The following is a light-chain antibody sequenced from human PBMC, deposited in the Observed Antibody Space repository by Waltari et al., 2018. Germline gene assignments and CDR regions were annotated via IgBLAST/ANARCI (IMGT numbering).Light chain of an antibody. CDR3: QQSHSAPLA. J-gene: IGKJ4*01. CDR1: RAITNH. Sequence: DIQMTQSPSSLSASVVDRVTITCRASRAITNHVNWYQKRPGLAPKLLIYAASTLQGGVPTRFSGSGSGTDFTLTISSLQIEDFATYYCQQSHSAPLAFGGGTRLEI. V-gene: IGKV1-39*01. CDR2: AAS.